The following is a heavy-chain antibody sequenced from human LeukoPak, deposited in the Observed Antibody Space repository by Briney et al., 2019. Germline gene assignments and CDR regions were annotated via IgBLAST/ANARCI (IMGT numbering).Heavy chain of an antibody. CDR2: ISYDGSNK. D-gene: IGHD5-12*01. V-gene: IGHV3-30*18. CDR3: AKDKKRRGYSGYIYYYYGMDV. CDR1: GFTFSSYG. J-gene: IGHJ6*02. Sequence: GGSLRLSCAASGFTFSSYGMHWVRQAPGKGLEWVAVISYDGSNKYYADSVKGRFTIYRDNSKNTLYLQMNRLRAEDTAVYYCAKDKKRRGYSGYIYYYYGMDVWGQGTTVTVSS.